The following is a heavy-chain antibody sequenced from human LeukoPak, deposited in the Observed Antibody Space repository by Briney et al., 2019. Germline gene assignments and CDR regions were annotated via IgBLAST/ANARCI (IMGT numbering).Heavy chain of an antibody. CDR2: ISSNGDST. V-gene: IGHV3-64*01. Sequence: GGSLRLSCAGSGFTFSTYAMHWVRQAPGKGLEYVSSISSNGDSTYHASSVKGRFTISRDNSKNTLYLQMGSLRAEDMAVYYCARSSLAAGANWFDPWGQGTLVTVSS. D-gene: IGHD6-13*01. J-gene: IGHJ5*02. CDR1: GFTFSTYA. CDR3: ARSSLAAGANWFDP.